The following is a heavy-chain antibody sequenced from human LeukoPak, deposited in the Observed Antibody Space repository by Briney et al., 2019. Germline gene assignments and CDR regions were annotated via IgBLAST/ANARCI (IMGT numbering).Heavy chain of an antibody. CDR2: IGIHDDT. CDR1: GFTFRSYD. D-gene: IGHD3-10*01. Sequence: GGSLRLSCAASGFTFRSYDMHWVRQVTGKGLEGVAIIGIHDDTHYADSVKGRFITSREDAKNTLYLQMTSLKAGATAVYPCVTGWTSGGQHFDYWGRGTLVTVSS. J-gene: IGHJ4*02. CDR3: VTGWTSGGQHFDY. V-gene: IGHV3-13*01.